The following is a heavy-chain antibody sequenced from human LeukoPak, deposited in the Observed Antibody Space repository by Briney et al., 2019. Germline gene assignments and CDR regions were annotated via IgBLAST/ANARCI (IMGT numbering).Heavy chain of an antibody. CDR3: ARAGGRSWFDP. J-gene: IGHJ5*02. CDR1: GYSFTDKY. CDR2: INPKSGGT. V-gene: IGHV1-2*02. Sequence: ASVKVSCKASGYSFTDKYLRWVRQAPGQGLEWMGWINPKSGGTNYAQKFQGRVTMTTDTSMTTAHMEVSRLTSDDTAVYYCARAGGRSWFDPWGPGTLVTVSS.